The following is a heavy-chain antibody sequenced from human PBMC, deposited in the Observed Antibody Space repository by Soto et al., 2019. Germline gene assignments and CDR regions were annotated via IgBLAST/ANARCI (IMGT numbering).Heavy chain of an antibody. Sequence: SETLSLTCAVYGGSFSGYYWSWIRQPPGKGLEWIGEINHSGSTNYNPSLKSRVTISVDTSKNQFSLKLSSVTAADAAVYYCARWAAMVIYRGNWFDPWGQGTLVTVSS. D-gene: IGHD5-18*01. J-gene: IGHJ5*02. CDR2: INHSGST. CDR1: GGSFSGYY. V-gene: IGHV4-34*01. CDR3: ARWAAMVIYRGNWFDP.